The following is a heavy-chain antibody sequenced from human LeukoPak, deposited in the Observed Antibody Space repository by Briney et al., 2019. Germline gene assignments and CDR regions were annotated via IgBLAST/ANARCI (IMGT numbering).Heavy chain of an antibody. CDR2: IRYDGSNK. D-gene: IGHD6-13*01. J-gene: IGHJ4*02. V-gene: IGHV3-30*02. CDR3: ARDLPSIAAGPIDY. Sequence: GGSLRLSCAASGFTFSSYGMHWVRQAPGKGLEWVAFIRYDGSNKYYADSVKGRFTISRDNSKNTLYLQMNSLRAEDTAVYYCARDLPSIAAGPIDYWGQGTLVTVSS. CDR1: GFTFSSYG.